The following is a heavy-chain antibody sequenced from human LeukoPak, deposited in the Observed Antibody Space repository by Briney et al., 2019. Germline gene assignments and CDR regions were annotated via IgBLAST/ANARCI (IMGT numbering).Heavy chain of an antibody. Sequence: SGTLSLTWAVSGGSISSSNWWSWVRQPPGKGLEWIGEIYHSGSTNYNPSLKSRVTISVDKSKNQFSLKLSSVTAADTAVYYCVLYYYDSSGYSAGDAFDIWGQGTMVTVSS. CDR1: GGSISSSNW. CDR3: VLYYYDSSGYSAGDAFDI. J-gene: IGHJ3*02. D-gene: IGHD3-22*01. CDR2: IYHSGST. V-gene: IGHV4-4*02.